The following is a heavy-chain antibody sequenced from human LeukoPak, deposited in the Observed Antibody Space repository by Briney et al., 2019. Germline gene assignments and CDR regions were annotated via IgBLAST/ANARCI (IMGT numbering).Heavy chain of an antibody. CDR3: AKATMATTYFDY. V-gene: IGHV3-21*01. D-gene: IGHD5-24*01. Sequence: PGGSLRLSCAASGFTFSSYSMNWVRQAPGKGLEWVSSISSSSSYIYYADSVKGRFTISRDNAKNSLYLQMNSLRAEDTAVYYCAKATMATTYFDYWGQGTLVTVSS. CDR2: ISSSSSYI. J-gene: IGHJ4*02. CDR1: GFTFSSYS.